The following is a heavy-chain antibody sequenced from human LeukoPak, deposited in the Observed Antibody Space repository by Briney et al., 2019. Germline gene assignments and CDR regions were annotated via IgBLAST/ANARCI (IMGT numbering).Heavy chain of an antibody. V-gene: IGHV1-46*01. J-gene: IGHJ6*02. CDR3: ARLNYGNKDYYYGMDV. CDR2: INPSGGST. D-gene: IGHD4-17*01. CDR1: GYTFTSYY. Sequence: ASVNVSCKASGYTFTSYYMHWVRQAPGQGLEWMGIINPSGGSTSYAQKFQGRVTMTRDTSTSTVYMELSSLRSEDTAVYYCARLNYGNKDYYYGMDVWGQGTTVTVSS.